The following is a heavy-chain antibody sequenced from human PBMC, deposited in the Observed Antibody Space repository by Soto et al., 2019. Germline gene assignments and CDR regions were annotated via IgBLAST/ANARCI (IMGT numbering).Heavy chain of an antibody. V-gene: IGHV4-59*02. CDR3: ARGRKDIVGPPDVFDI. J-gene: IGHJ3*02. CDR2: IDYSGRP. D-gene: IGHD2-21*01. Sequence: PSETLSLTCTVSGGSVNTNYWTWIRQPPGRGPQWIGNIDYSGRPHYNPSLKSRVSMSIDMSKNQFSPRLNSVTAADTAVYYCARGRKDIVGPPDVFDIWGQGTMVTVSS. CDR1: GGSVNTNY.